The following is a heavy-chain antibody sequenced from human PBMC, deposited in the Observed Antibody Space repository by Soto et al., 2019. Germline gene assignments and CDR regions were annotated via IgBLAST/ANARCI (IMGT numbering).Heavy chain of an antibody. CDR3: AKALRPSLNFFYYMDV. J-gene: IGHJ6*03. Sequence: EVQRLESGGGLVQPGGSLGLSCVVSGFTFGSYAMSWLRQAPEKGPEWVAILGGNGFTTYYADSVKGRFTISGDKSKSTLFLQMNSLRADDTGVYYCAKALRPSLNFFYYMDVWGRGTSVTVSS. D-gene: IGHD2-2*01. CDR1: GFTFGSYA. V-gene: IGHV3-23*01. CDR2: LGGNGFTT.